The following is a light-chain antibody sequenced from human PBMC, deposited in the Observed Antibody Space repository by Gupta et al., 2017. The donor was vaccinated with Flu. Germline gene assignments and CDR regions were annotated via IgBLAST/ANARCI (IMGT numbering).Light chain of an antibody. J-gene: IGKJ1*01. CDR2: VTS. CDR1: QNIRTW. V-gene: IGKV1-5*03. CDR3: HQYYNCPWT. Sequence: DIQLTQSPSTLAASVGDRVTIPCRASQNIRTWLAWYQQKPGTAPKLLIYVTSTIEIGVPSRFSGSGSGTEFTLTISGLEPDDFATYYCHQYYNCPWTFGRGTKVEIK.